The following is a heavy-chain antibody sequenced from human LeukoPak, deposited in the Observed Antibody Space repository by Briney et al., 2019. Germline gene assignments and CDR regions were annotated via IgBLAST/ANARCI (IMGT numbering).Heavy chain of an antibody. CDR1: GFTFSSYG. CDR3: AREILYSYGYGPLDY. CDR2: IWYDGSNK. Sequence: GGSLRLSCAASGFTFSSYGMHWVRQAPGKGLEWVAVIWYDGSNKYYADSVKGRFTISRDNSKNTLYLRMNSLRAEDTAVYYCAREILYSYGYGPLDYWGQGTLVTVSS. D-gene: IGHD5-18*01. J-gene: IGHJ4*02. V-gene: IGHV3-33*01.